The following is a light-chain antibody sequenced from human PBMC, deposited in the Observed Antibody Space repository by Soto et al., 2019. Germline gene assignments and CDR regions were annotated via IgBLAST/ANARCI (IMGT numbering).Light chain of an antibody. Sequence: QSALTQPASVSGSPGQSITISCTGTSSDVGSYNLVSWYQQHPGKAPKLMIYEVSKRPSGVSNRFSGSKSGNTASLTISGLQAEDEADYYCCSYAGRVFGGGNKLTVL. CDR2: EVS. V-gene: IGLV2-23*02. CDR1: SSDVGSYNL. CDR3: CSYAGRV. J-gene: IGLJ3*02.